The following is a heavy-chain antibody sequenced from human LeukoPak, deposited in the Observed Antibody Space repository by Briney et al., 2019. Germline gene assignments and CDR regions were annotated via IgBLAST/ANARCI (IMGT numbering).Heavy chain of an antibody. D-gene: IGHD3-22*01. J-gene: IGHJ3*02. CDR1: GYTFTDYF. CDR2: INPNTGNT. Sequence: ASVKVSCKASGYTFTDYFTHWVGQAPGQGLAWMGWINPNTGNTNYEQKFQGKVTMTRDTSISTAYMELRSLRSDDTAVYYCARYDDSSELAFDIWGQGTMVTVSS. V-gene: IGHV1-2*02. CDR3: ARYDDSSELAFDI.